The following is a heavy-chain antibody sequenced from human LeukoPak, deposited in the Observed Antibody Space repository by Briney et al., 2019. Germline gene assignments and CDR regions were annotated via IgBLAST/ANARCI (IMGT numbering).Heavy chain of an antibody. CDR3: ARDSGYSYGYDY. CDR1: GGSISSGGYS. V-gene: IGHV4-30-2*01. Sequence: SETLSLTCAVSGGSISSGGYSWGWIRQPPGKGLEWIGYIYHSGSTYYNPSLKSRVTISVDRSKNQFSLKLSSVTAADTAVYYCARDSGYSYGYDYWGQGTLVTVSS. J-gene: IGHJ4*02. CDR2: IYHSGST. D-gene: IGHD5-18*01.